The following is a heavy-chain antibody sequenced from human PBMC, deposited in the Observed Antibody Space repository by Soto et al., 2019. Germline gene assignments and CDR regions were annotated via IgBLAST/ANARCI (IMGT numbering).Heavy chain of an antibody. CDR2: TYYRSKWYN. CDR1: GDSVSSNSAV. V-gene: IGHV6-1*01. Sequence: PSQTLSLTCAISGDSVSSNSAVWNWIRQSPSRGPEWLGRTYYRSKWYNDYAVSVKSRITITPDTSKNHFSLQLNSVTPEDTAVYYCARKHSSSNYFDFWGQGTLVTVSS. CDR3: ARKHSSSNYFDF. D-gene: IGHD6-13*01. J-gene: IGHJ4*02.